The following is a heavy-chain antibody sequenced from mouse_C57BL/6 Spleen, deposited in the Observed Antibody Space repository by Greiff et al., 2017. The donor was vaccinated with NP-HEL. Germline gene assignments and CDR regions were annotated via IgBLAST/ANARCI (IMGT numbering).Heavy chain of an antibody. J-gene: IGHJ2*01. CDR3: ARGGYYEYYFDY. CDR2: ISSGSSTI. V-gene: IGHV5-17*01. Sequence: EVKLVESGGGLVKPGGSLKLSCAASGFTFSDYGMHWVRQAPEKGLEWVAYISSGSSTIYYADTVKGRFTISRDNAKNTLFLQMTSLRSEDTAMYYCARGGYYEYYFDYWGQGTTLTVSS. CDR1: GFTFSDYG. D-gene: IGHD2-3*01.